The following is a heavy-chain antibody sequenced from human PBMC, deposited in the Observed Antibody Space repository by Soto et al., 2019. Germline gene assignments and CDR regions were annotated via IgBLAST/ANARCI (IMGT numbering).Heavy chain of an antibody. D-gene: IGHD4-17*01. V-gene: IGHV1-3*01. J-gene: IGHJ6*02. CDR3: ARTVGYNSGMDA. Sequence: ASVEVSCKASGYTFTSYAMHWVRQAPGQRLEWMGWINAGNGNTKYSQKFQGRVTITRDTSASTAYMELSSLRSEDTAVYYCARTVGYNSGMDAWGQGTTLTVSS. CDR1: GYTFTSYA. CDR2: INAGNGNT.